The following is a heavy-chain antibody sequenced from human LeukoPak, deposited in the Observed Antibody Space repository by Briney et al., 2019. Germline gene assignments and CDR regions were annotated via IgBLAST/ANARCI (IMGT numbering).Heavy chain of an antibody. J-gene: IGHJ6*03. CDR2: VNDSGRT. V-gene: IGHV4-59*01. CDR1: NGSINSYY. Sequence: PSETLSLTCTVPNGSINSYYWSWVRQPPGKGLEWIGYVNDSGRTKYNPSLKSRVTISVDTSKNHFSLRVTSVTAADTAVYYCARVTSSFNYAYYYYMDVWGKGTTVSISS. D-gene: IGHD2-2*01. CDR3: ARVTSSFNYAYYYYMDV.